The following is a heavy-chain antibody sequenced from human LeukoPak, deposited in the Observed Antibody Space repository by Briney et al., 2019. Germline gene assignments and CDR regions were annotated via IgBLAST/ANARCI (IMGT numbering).Heavy chain of an antibody. CDR3: ARPQDYGDGAFDI. V-gene: IGHV4-59*08. J-gene: IGHJ3*02. D-gene: IGHD4-17*01. CDR2: IYRSGHT. Sequence: SETLSLTCTVSGDSIGDYYWSWIRQPPGKGLEWIGYIYRSGHTHSNPSLKSRVTISVDTSKNQFSLKLSSVTAADTAVYYCARPQDYGDGAFDIWGQGTMVTVSS. CDR1: GDSIGDYY.